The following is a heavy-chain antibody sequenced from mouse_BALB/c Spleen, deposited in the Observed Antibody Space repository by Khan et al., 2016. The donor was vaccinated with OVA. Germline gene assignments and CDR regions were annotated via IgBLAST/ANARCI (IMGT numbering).Heavy chain of an antibody. Sequence: VQLQQSGPELMKPGASVKISCKASGYSFTSYYIHWVKQSHGKSLEWIGYIDPFNGGTSYNPKFKGKATLTVDKSSSTAYMHLSSLTSDDSAVYYCARHGYVAGFAYWGQGTLVTVSA. D-gene: IGHD2-2*01. J-gene: IGHJ3*01. CDR2: IDPFNGGT. CDR1: GYSFTSYY. V-gene: IGHV1S135*01. CDR3: ARHGYVAGFAY.